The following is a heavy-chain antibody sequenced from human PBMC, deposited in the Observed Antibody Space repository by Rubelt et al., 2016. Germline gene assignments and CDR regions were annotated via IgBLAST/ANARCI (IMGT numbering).Heavy chain of an antibody. CDR1: GFTFSSYI. CDR3: ARGDYGDYAKIDY. Sequence: EVQLVESGGGLVQPGGSLRLSCAASGFTFSSYIMNWVRQAPGKGLEWVANIKQDGSEKYYVDSVKGRFTISRDNAKNSLYLQMNSLRAEDTALYYCARGDYGDYAKIDYWGQGTLVTVSS. CDR2: IKQDGSEK. D-gene: IGHD4-17*01. J-gene: IGHJ4*02. V-gene: IGHV3-7*03.